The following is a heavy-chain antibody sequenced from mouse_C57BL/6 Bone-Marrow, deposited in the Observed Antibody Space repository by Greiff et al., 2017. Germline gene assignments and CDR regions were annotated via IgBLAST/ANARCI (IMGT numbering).Heavy chain of an antibody. CDR2: IDPETGGT. CDR1: GYTFTDYE. Sequence: VQLQQSGAELVRPGASVTLSCKASGYTFTDYEMHWVKQTPVHGLEWIGAIDPETGGTAYNQKFKGKAILTADKSSSTAYMELRSLTSEDSAVYYCIRSYCFAWFAYWGQGTLVTVSA. D-gene: IGHD1-1*01. V-gene: IGHV1-15*01. CDR3: IRSYCFAWFAY. J-gene: IGHJ3*01.